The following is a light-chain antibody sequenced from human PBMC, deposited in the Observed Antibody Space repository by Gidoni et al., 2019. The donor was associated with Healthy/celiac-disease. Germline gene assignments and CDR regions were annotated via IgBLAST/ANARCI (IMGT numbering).Light chain of an antibody. CDR3: QQYNNWPRGIT. V-gene: IGKV3-15*01. Sequence: EIVMTQSPATLSVSPGERATLSCSASQSVSSNLAWYQQKPGQAPRLLIYGASTRATGIPARFSGSGSGTEFTLTISSLQSEDFAVYYCQQYNNWPRGITFGGETKVEIK. J-gene: IGKJ4*01. CDR2: GAS. CDR1: QSVSSN.